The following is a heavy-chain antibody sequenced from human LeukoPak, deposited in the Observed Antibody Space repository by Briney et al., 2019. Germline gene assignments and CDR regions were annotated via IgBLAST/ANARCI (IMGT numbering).Heavy chain of an antibody. Sequence: GGSLRLSCAASGFTFSSYAMRWVRQPPGKGLEWLSSISGNGYTTYYADSVKGRFTVSRDNSKNTLFLQMNSLRAEDTAVYYCAKAPRTDFWSGYWYFDYWGQGTLVTVSS. CDR1: GFTFSSYA. V-gene: IGHV3-23*01. J-gene: IGHJ4*02. CDR3: AKAPRTDFWSGYWYFDY. D-gene: IGHD3-3*01. CDR2: ISGNGYTT.